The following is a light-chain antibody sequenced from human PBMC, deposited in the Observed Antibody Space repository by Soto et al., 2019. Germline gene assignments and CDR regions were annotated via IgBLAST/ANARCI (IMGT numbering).Light chain of an antibody. CDR2: DVT. V-gene: IGLV2-14*03. CDR1: SNDVGGFNY. Sequence: QSALTQPASVSGSPGQSITISCTGTSNDVGGFNYVSWNQQLPGKAPKLVIYDVTHRTSGVSDRFSGSRSGNTSSLTISGLQAEDEADYYCTSFTSGSTPYVLGTGTKVTVL. J-gene: IGLJ1*01. CDR3: TSFTSGSTPYV.